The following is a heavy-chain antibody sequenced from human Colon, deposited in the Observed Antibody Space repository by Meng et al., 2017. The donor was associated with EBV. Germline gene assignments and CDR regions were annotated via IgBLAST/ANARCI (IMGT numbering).Heavy chain of an antibody. CDR1: GGSLNSRNW. Sequence: QLQREDVAPGRVNPSGTLSLPCSFSGGSLNSRNWWSWVRQPPGKGLEWIGEIYHSGSTNYNPSLKSRVTISVDESKNQFSLRLSSVTAADTAVYYCARVGAYCGGDCYHPRWGQGTLVTVSS. J-gene: IGHJ4*02. CDR2: IYHSGST. CDR3: ARVGAYCGGDCYHPR. D-gene: IGHD2-21*02. V-gene: IGHV4-4*02.